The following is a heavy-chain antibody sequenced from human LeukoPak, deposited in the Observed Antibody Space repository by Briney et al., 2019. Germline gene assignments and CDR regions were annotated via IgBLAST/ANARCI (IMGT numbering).Heavy chain of an antibody. J-gene: IGHJ4*02. D-gene: IGHD2/OR15-2a*01. CDR3: ARGRFYGFSGDS. CDR2: IYHSGST. CDR1: GGSISTGGYY. Sequence: PSETLSLTCTVSGGSISTGGYYWTWIRQHPGKGLEWIGFIYHSGSTSYNPSLKSRLSISVDTSKNQFSLKLNSVTAADTAVYYCARGRFYGFSGDSWGQGTLVTVSS. V-gene: IGHV4-31*03.